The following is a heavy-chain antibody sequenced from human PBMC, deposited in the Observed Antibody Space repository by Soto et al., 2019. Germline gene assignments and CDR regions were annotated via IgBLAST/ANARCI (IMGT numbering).Heavy chain of an antibody. CDR1: GYTFTSYY. V-gene: IGHV1-46*03. CDR3: ARDLPFLFFILGSYRYTTVF. CDR2: INPSGGST. J-gene: IGHJ1*01. D-gene: IGHD3-16*02. Sequence: SAPVKLSRKASGYTFTSYYMHWVRQAPGQGLEWMGIINPSGGSTSYAQKFQGRVTMTRDTSTSTVYMELSSLRSEDTAVYYCARDLPFLFFILGSYRYTTVFWGQRILGTV.